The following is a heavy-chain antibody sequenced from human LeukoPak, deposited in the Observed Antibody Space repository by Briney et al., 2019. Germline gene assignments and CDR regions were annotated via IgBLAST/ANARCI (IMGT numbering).Heavy chain of an antibody. D-gene: IGHD5-12*01. CDR2: IYGGDSDT. J-gene: IGHJ4*02. CDR3: ARRLKYSGFDSPFDS. V-gene: IGHV5-51*01. CDR1: GYRFIDHW. Sequence: GGSLKISCKASGYRFIDHWIGWVRQMPGKGLEWMGIIYGGDSDTRYSPSFQGQVTISADRSINTAYLQWNSLKASDTAIYYCARRLKYSGFDSPFDSWGQGTLVTVSS.